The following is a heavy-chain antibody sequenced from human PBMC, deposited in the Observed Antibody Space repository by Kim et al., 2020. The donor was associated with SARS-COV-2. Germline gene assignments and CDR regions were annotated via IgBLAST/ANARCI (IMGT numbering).Heavy chain of an antibody. CDR1: GGSISSSSYY. D-gene: IGHD6-6*01. Sequence: SETLSLTCTVSGGSISSSSYYWGWIRQPPGKGLEWIGSIYYSGSTYYNPSLKSRVTISVDTSKNQFSLKLSSVTAADTAVYYCARGESSSSFYYYYGMDVWGQGTTVTVSS. CDR3: ARGESSSSFYYYYGMDV. CDR2: IYYSGST. V-gene: IGHV4-39*01. J-gene: IGHJ6*02.